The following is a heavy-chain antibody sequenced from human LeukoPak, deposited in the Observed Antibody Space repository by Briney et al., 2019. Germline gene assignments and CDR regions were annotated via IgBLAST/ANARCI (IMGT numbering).Heavy chain of an antibody. V-gene: IGHV1-18*01. Sequence: ASVKVSCKASGDTFTSYGVNWVRQAPGQGLEWMGWISAYNGDTKYAQKFQGRVTMTTDTSTSTAYMEVTSLRSDDTAVYYCARAVGDYGDYVGYWGQGTLVTVSS. CDR2: ISAYNGDT. D-gene: IGHD4-17*01. J-gene: IGHJ4*02. CDR1: GDTFTSYG. CDR3: ARAVGDYGDYVGY.